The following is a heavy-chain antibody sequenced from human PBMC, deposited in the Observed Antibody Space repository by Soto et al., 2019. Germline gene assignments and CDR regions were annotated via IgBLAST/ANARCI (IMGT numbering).Heavy chain of an antibody. Sequence: PGESLKISCKGSGYSFTSYWIGWVRQMPWKVLEWMGIIYPGDSDTRYSPSFQGQVTISADKSISTAYLQWSSLKASDTAMYYCATRTEYSSSWYGTYYYGMDVWGQGTTVTVSS. J-gene: IGHJ6*02. CDR3: ATRTEYSSSWYGTYYYGMDV. CDR1: GYSFTSYW. CDR2: IYPGDSDT. V-gene: IGHV5-51*01. D-gene: IGHD6-13*01.